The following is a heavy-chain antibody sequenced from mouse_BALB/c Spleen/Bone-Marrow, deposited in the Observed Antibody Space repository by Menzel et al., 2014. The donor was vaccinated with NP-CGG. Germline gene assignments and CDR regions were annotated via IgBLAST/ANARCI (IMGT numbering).Heavy chain of an antibody. CDR3: AGSHFYGSYFDY. J-gene: IGHJ2*01. D-gene: IGHD2-1*01. Sequence: EVKVVESGGGLVQPGGSRKLSCAASGFTFSNFGMHWFRQSPEKGLEWVAFVSTGSTIIYYADTVKGRFTISRDNPENTLFLQMTSLRSEDTAVYYCAGSHFYGSYFDYWGQGTTLTVSS. CDR2: VSTGSTII. V-gene: IGHV5-17*02. CDR1: GFTFSNFG.